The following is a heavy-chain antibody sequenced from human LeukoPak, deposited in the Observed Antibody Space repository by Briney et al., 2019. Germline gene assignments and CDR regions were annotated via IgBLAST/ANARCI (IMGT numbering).Heavy chain of an antibody. CDR2: INSDGSST. CDR1: GFTFSSYW. V-gene: IGHV3-74*01. Sequence: PGGSLRLSCAASGFTFSSYWMHWVRQAPGKGLVWVSRINSDGSSTSYADSVKGRFTISRDNAKNTLYLQMNSLRAEDTAVYYCAKGGPLTTVVGYYFDYWGQGTLVTVSS. D-gene: IGHD4-11*01. CDR3: AKGGPLTTVVGYYFDY. J-gene: IGHJ4*02.